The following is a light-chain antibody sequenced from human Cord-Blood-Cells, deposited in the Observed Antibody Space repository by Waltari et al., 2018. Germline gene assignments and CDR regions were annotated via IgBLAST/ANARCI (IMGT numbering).Light chain of an antibody. J-gene: IGKJ2*01. CDR1: QSLLHSNGYNY. V-gene: IGKV2-28*01. CDR2: LGS. CDR3: MQALQTPYT. Sequence: DIVMTQSPLSLPVTPGEPDSISCRSSQSLLHSNGYNYLDWYLQKPGQSPQLLIYLGSNRASGVPDRCSGSGSGTDFTLKISRVEAEDVGVYYCMQALQTPYTFGQGTKLEIK.